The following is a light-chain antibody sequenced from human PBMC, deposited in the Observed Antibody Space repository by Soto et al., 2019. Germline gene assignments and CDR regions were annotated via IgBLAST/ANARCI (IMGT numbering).Light chain of an antibody. CDR1: TSDSGSNY. V-gene: IGLV1-51*01. J-gene: IGLJ2*01. CDR2: ENH. Sequence: QSVLTQPPSVSAAPGQTVTISCSGSTSDSGSNYVSWYQQLPGTAPKLLIYENHNRPAEIPDRFSGSKSGTSATLDIAGLQTGDEADYYCGSWDSSMSIGVFGGGTKLTVL. CDR3: GSWDSSMSIGV.